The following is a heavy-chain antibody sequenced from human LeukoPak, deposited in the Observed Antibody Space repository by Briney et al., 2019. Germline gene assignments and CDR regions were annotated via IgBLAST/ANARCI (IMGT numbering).Heavy chain of an antibody. D-gene: IGHD3-3*01. V-gene: IGHV3-23*01. Sequence: EGSLRLSCAASGFTFRSYAMSWVRQAPGKGLEWVSVISSSSGRTDYADSVKGRLTIYRDNSNNTLYLQMNSLRVDDTAVYYCAKGYDFWSGYPGDWGQGIQVTVSS. CDR1: GFTFRSYA. CDR2: ISSSSGRT. CDR3: AKGYDFWSGYPGD. J-gene: IGHJ4*02.